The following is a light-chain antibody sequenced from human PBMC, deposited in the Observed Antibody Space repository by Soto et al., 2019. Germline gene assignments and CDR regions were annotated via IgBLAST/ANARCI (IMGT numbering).Light chain of an antibody. J-gene: IGKJ2*01. Sequence: IEMTQSPSSLSASVGDRVTITCLASQSISSYLNWYQQKPGKAPKLLIYAASSLQSGVPSRFSGSGSGTDFTLTISSLQPEDFATYYCQQSYSTPLYTFGQGTKVDIK. CDR2: AAS. CDR1: QSISSY. CDR3: QQSYSTPLYT. V-gene: IGKV1-39*01.